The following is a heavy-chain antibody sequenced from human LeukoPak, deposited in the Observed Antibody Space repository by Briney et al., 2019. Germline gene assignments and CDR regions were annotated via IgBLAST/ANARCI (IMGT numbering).Heavy chain of an antibody. CDR1: GYTFTSYD. V-gene: IGHV1-8*01. D-gene: IGHD5-18*01. CDR3: ARHPYSYGPNYYYYYYMDV. CDR2: MNPNSGNT. J-gene: IGHJ6*03. Sequence: ASVKVSCKASGYTFTSYDINWVRQATGQGLEWMGWMNPNSGNTGYAQKFQGRVTITADESTSTAYMELSSLRSEDTAVYYCARHPYSYGPNYYYYYYMDVWGKGTTVTISS.